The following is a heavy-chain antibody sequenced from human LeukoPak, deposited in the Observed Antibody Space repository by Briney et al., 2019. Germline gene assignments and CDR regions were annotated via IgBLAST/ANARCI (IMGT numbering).Heavy chain of an antibody. J-gene: IGHJ5*02. Sequence: SEALSLTCTVSGDSISSGDYYWSWIRQPAGKGLEWIGRISSSGSTNYNPSLKSRVTISIDTSKNQISLILSSVTAADTAVYFCARGQSGVRGANVPNLMGFDPWGQGTLVIVSS. CDR2: ISSSGST. V-gene: IGHV4-61*02. CDR1: GDSISSGDYY. CDR3: ARGQSGVRGANVPNLMGFDP. D-gene: IGHD3-10*01.